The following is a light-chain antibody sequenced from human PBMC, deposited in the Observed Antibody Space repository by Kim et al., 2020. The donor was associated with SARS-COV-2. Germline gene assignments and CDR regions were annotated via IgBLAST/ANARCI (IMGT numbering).Light chain of an antibody. V-gene: IGKV3-20*01. J-gene: IGKJ4*01. CDR1: QSVASSY. CDR3: QQYGTSPVT. Sequence: EIVLTQSPGTLSLSPGERATLSCRASQSVASSYLAWYQQRPGQAPRLLIYGASSRATDIPDRFSGSGSGTDFTLTITRLEPEDFAVYYCQQYGTSPVTFGGGTKLEI. CDR2: GAS.